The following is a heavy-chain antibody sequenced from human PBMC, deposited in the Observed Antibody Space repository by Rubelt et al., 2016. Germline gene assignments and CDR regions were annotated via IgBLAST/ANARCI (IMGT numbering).Heavy chain of an antibody. Sequence: QVQLVQSGAEVKKPGASVKVSCKASGYTFTSYGISWVRQAPGQGLEWMGWISAYNGNTNYAQKRQGRVTMTMDTSTSTVYMELSSLRSEDTAVYYCARSPRYDFEDNWFDPWGQGTLVTVSS. D-gene: IGHD3-3*01. CDR2: ISAYNGNT. V-gene: IGHV1-18*01. CDR3: ARSPRYDFEDNWFDP. J-gene: IGHJ5*02. CDR1: GYTFTSYG.